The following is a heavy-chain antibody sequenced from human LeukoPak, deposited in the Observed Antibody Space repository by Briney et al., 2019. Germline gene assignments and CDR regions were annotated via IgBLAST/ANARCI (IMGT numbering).Heavy chain of an antibody. Sequence: SETLSLTCTVSGDSISSYYWSWIRQPPGKGLEWIGYIYYSGGTDYNPSLKSRVTISVDTSKNQFSLKLRSVTAAGTAVYYCARHVTISGPYDASDIWGQGTMVTVSP. CDR2: IYYSGGT. CDR1: GDSISSYY. D-gene: IGHD5-24*01. J-gene: IGHJ3*02. V-gene: IGHV4-59*08. CDR3: ARHVTISGPYDASDI.